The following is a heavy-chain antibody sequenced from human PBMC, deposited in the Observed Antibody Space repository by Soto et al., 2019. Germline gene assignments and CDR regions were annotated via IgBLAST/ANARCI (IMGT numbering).Heavy chain of an antibody. CDR1: GLTFSGSV. CDR2: IRSKVNNYAT. J-gene: IGHJ6*02. CDR3: TRRGGAYCGGDCYSWAMDV. D-gene: IGHD2-21*02. V-gene: IGHV3-73*02. Sequence: EAQLVESGGGLVQPGGSLKLSCAASGLTFSGSVMHWVRQAPGKGLEWVGRIRSKVNNYATVYAASVKGRFTISRDDSKNTVYLKMNSLKTEDTAVYYCTRRGGAYCGGDCYSWAMDVWGQGTTVIVSS.